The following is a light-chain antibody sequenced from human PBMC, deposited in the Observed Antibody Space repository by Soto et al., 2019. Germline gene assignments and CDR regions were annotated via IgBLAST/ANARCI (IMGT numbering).Light chain of an antibody. Sequence: DIQMTQSPSSLSASVGDRVTITCRASQDISNYLAWYQQRPGKLPKLLIYAASTLQSGVPSRFSGSGSQTDFTRTISSLQPDDVATYYCQKYKSAYGTFGQGTQVESK. CDR3: QKYKSAYGT. J-gene: IGKJ1*01. V-gene: IGKV1-27*01. CDR2: AAS. CDR1: QDISNY.